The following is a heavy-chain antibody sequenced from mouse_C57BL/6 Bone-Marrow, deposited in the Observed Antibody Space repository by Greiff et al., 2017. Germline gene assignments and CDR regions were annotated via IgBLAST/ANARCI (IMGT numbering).Heavy chain of an antibody. CDR2: IYPRSGNT. V-gene: IGHV1-81*01. D-gene: IGHD2-5*01. CDR1: GYTFTSYG. CDR3: ARAPAYYSNYLDY. Sequence: VQLQQSGAELARPGASVKLSCKASGYTFTSYGLSWVKQRTGQGLEWIGEIYPRSGNTYYNEKFKGKATLTADKSSSTAYMELRSLTSEDSAVYFCARAPAYYSNYLDYWGQGTTLTVSS. J-gene: IGHJ2*01.